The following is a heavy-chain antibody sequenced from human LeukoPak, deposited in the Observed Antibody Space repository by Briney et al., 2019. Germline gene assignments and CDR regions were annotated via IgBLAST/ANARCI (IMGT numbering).Heavy chain of an antibody. Sequence: GSLRLSCAASGFPFKFPPMHWGRQAPGKGPESVSAISGNGGNTYYANSVKGRFTISRDNSKNTLYLQMGSLRAEDMAIYYCAREGDAGSYDYWGQGTLVTVSS. V-gene: IGHV3-64*01. CDR1: GFPFKFPP. D-gene: IGHD3-10*01. CDR2: ISGNGGNT. CDR3: AREGDAGSYDY. J-gene: IGHJ4*02.